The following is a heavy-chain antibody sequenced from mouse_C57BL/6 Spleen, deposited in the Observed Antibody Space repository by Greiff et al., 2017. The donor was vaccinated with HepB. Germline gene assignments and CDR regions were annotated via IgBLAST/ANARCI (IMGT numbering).Heavy chain of an antibody. CDR3: ARKKDSSGYWFAY. Sequence: VQLQQPGAELVRPGSSVKLSCKASGYTFTSYWMHWVKQRPIQGLEWIGNIDPSDSETHYNQKFKDKATLTVDKSSSTAYMQLSSLTSEDSAVYYCARKKDSSGYWFAYWGQGTLVTVSA. J-gene: IGHJ3*01. CDR1: GYTFTSYW. CDR2: IDPSDSET. V-gene: IGHV1-52*01. D-gene: IGHD3-2*02.